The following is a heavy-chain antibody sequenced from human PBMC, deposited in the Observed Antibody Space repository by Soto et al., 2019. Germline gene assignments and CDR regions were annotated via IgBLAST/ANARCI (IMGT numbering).Heavy chain of an antibody. Sequence: SETLSLTCAVYGWSFSGYYWTWIRQPPGTGLEWIGEINHSGSTNYNPSLKSRVTISVDTSKNQSSLKLTSVTAADTAVYYCARDKNTGLYDYWGQGTLVTVSS. CDR1: GWSFSGYY. V-gene: IGHV4-34*01. CDR3: ARDKNTGLYDY. D-gene: IGHD2-8*02. J-gene: IGHJ4*02. CDR2: INHSGST.